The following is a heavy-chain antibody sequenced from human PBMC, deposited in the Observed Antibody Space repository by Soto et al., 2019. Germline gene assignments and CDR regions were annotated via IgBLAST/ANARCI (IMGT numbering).Heavy chain of an antibody. D-gene: IGHD6-6*01. CDR2: IGTAGDT. J-gene: IGHJ4*02. CDR1: GFTFSNYD. V-gene: IGHV3-13*01. Sequence: EVQLVESGGGLVQPGGSLRLSCAASGFTFSNYDMHWVRQVTGKGLEWVSTIGTAGDTYYPGAVKGRFTISRENAKNSLYLQMNSLRAEDTAVYYWARGRLRSLYYFDYWGQGTLVTVSS. CDR3: ARGRLRSLYYFDY.